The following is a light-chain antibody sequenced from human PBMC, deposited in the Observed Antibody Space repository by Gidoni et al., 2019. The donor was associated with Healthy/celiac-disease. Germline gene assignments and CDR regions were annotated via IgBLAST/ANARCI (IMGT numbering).Light chain of an antibody. CDR3: QQSYSTPLT. CDR2: AAS. CDR1: QSISSY. J-gene: IGKJ4*01. V-gene: IGKV1-39*01. Sequence: DIQMTQSPSCLSAAVGDRGTITCSASQSISSYLNWDQQKPGKAPKLLSYAASSLQSGVPSRFSGSGSGTDFTLTISSLQPEDFATYYRQQSYSTPLTFGGGTKVEIK.